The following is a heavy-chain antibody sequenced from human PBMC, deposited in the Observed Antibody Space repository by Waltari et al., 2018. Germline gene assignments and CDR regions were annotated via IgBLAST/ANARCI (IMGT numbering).Heavy chain of an antibody. V-gene: IGHV5-51*01. CDR1: GYTFTTNW. CDR3: ARRGIVGATDDAFDI. J-gene: IGHJ3*02. CDR2: IYPGDSDT. D-gene: IGHD1-26*01. Sequence: EVQLVQSGAEVKKPGESLKISCKGSGYTFTTNWIGWVRQLPGKGLEWMGIIYPGDSDTRYSPSFQGQVTISADKSISTAYLQWSSLKASDTAMYYCARRGIVGATDDAFDIWGQGTMVTVSS.